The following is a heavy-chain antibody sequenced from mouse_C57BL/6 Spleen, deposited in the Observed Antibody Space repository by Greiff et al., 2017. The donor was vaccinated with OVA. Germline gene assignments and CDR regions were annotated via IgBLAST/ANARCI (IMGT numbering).Heavy chain of an antibody. D-gene: IGHD1-1*01. V-gene: IGHV1-54*01. J-gene: IGHJ4*01. Sequence: VKLQESGAELVRPGTSVKVSCKASGYAFTNYLIEWVKQRPGQGLEWIGVINPGSGGTNYNEKFKGKATLTADKSSSTAYMQLSSLTSEDSAVYFCARWYYGSSYDAMDYWGQGTSVTVSS. CDR3: ARWYYGSSYDAMDY. CDR2: INPGSGGT. CDR1: GYAFTNYL.